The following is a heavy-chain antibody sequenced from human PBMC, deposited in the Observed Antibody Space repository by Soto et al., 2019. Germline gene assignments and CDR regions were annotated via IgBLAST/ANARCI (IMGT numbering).Heavy chain of an antibody. CDR3: AHIVVAGLGYYFDY. CDR2: IYWDDDK. D-gene: IGHD6-19*01. CDR1: GFSLSSTRMA. V-gene: IGHV2-5*02. J-gene: IGHJ4*02. Sequence: QITLKESGPTLVKPTQTLTLTCTFSGFSLSSTRMAVGWIRQPPGKALEWLALIYWDDDKRYSPFLKSRLTLXXXTXXNHVVLTMSNMDPVDTARYYCAHIVVAGLGYYFDYWGQGTLVTVSS.